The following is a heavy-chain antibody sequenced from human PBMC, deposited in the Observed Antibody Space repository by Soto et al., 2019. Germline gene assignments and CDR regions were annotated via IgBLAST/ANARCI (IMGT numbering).Heavy chain of an antibody. CDR3: AHVYWAASGTRYCFDY. Sequence: QITLKESGPTLVKPTQTLTLTCTFSGFSFTTDGMGVGWIRQPPGKALEWLALIYWDDDKRFSPSLKSRLTITKDASRKQVVLTLTNMGPADTATYFCAHVYWAASGTRYCFDYCGQGTLVNVPS. CDR2: IYWDDDK. J-gene: IGHJ4*02. CDR1: GFSFTTDGMG. V-gene: IGHV2-5*02. D-gene: IGHD1-7*01.